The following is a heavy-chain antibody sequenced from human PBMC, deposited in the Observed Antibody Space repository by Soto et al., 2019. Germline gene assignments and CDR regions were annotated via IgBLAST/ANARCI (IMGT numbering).Heavy chain of an antibody. D-gene: IGHD1-26*01. V-gene: IGHV4-39*01. CDR3: ATASIVGPTFYYYYGMDV. CDR1: GGSISSSSYY. CDR2: IYYSGST. Sequence: SETLSLTCTVSGGSISSSSYYWGWIRQPPGKGLEWIGSIYYSGSTYYNPSLKSRVTISVDTSKNQFSLKLSSVTAADTAVYYCATASIVGPTFYYYYGMDVWGQGTTVTVS. J-gene: IGHJ6*02.